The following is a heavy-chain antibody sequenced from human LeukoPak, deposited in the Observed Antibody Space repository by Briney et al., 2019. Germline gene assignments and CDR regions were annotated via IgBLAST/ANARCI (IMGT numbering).Heavy chain of an antibody. D-gene: IGHD3/OR15-3a*01. Sequence: GGSLRLSCAASGLTFSSSAMSWVRQAPGKGLGWVSVIDGSGQTTYYADSVKGRFTISRDNSKNTVYLQSTSLRVEDTAVYYCAKVAAWTYFDSWGQGTLVTVSS. CDR1: GLTFSSSA. J-gene: IGHJ4*02. V-gene: IGHV3-23*01. CDR2: IDGSGQTT. CDR3: AKVAAWTYFDS.